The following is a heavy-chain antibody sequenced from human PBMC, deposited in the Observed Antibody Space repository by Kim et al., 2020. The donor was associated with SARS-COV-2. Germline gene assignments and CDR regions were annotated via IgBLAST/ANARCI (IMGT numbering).Heavy chain of an antibody. Sequence: GGSLRLSCAASGFTFSSYGMHWVRQAPGKGLEWVAVISYDGSNKYYADSVKGRFTISRDNSKNTLYLQMNSLRAEDTAVYYCAKDNLGYCSSTSCYSGYYYYGMDVWGQGTTVTVSS. D-gene: IGHD2-2*02. CDR3: AKDNLGYCSSTSCYSGYYYYGMDV. CDR1: GFTFSSYG. CDR2: ISYDGSNK. V-gene: IGHV3-30*18. J-gene: IGHJ6*02.